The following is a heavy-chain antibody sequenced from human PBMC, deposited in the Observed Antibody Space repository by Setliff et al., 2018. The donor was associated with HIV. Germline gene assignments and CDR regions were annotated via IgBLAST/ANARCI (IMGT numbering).Heavy chain of an antibody. D-gene: IGHD1-26*01. CDR2: ISAYNGNT. CDR1: AYTFTSYG. J-gene: IGHJ3*02. V-gene: IGHV1-18*01. Sequence: ASVKVSCKASAYTFTSYGISWLRQAPGQGLEWMGWISAYNGNTNYAQKLQGRVTMTTDTSTSTAYMELSRLRSDDTAVYFCARGTRVGANDAFDIWGQGTMVTVSS. CDR3: ARGTRVGANDAFDI.